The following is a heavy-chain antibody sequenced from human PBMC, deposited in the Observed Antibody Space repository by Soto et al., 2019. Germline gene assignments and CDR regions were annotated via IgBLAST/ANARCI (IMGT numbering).Heavy chain of an antibody. Sequence: SQTLSLTCAISGDSVSSNSAAWNWIRQSPSRGLEWLGRTYYRSKWYNDYAVSVKSRITINPDTSKNQFSLQLNSVTPEDTAVYYCARVGGYSYGNYYYYGMDVWGQGTTVTVSS. D-gene: IGHD5-18*01. J-gene: IGHJ6*02. CDR1: GDSVSSNSAA. CDR3: ARVGGYSYGNYYYYGMDV. CDR2: TYYRSKWYN. V-gene: IGHV6-1*01.